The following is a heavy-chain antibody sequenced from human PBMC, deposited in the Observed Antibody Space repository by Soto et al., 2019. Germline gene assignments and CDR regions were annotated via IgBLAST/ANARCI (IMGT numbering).Heavy chain of an antibody. Sequence: PSETLSLSGTVSGGSISSSSYFWGWIRQPPGEWLEWIGRIYYSGSTYYNPSLKSRVTVSVDTSKNQFSLKLSSVTAAYTAVYYCARHLSDFWFDPWGQGTLVTVSS. CDR3: ARHLSDFWFDP. V-gene: IGHV4-39*01. D-gene: IGHD2-21*02. CDR1: GGSISSSSYF. J-gene: IGHJ5*02. CDR2: IYYSGST.